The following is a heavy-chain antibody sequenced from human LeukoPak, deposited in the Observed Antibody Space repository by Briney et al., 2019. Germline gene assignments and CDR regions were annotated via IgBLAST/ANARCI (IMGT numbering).Heavy chain of an antibody. D-gene: IGHD2-2*01. J-gene: IGHJ4*02. CDR3: AKDPLIVVVPAAMEYFDY. CDR2: ISGSGGST. V-gene: IGHV3-23*01. CDR1: GFTFSSYA. Sequence: GGSLRLSCAASGFTFSSYAMSWVRQAPGKWLEWVSAISGSGGSTYYADSVKGRFTISRDNSKNTLYLQMNRLRAEDTAVYYCAKDPLIVVVPAAMEYFDYWGQGTLVTVSS.